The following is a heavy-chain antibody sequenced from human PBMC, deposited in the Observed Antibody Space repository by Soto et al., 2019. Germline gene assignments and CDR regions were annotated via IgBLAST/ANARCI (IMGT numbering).Heavy chain of an antibody. D-gene: IGHD1-26*01. Sequence: SETLSLTCTVSGGSISSYYWSWIRQPPGKGLEWIGYNYYSGSTNYNPSLKSRVTITVDTSKNQFSLKLSSVTAADTAVYYCARRYGGNLDYWGQGTLVTVSS. J-gene: IGHJ4*02. V-gene: IGHV4-59*08. CDR3: ARRYGGNLDY. CDR1: GGSISSYY. CDR2: NYYSGST.